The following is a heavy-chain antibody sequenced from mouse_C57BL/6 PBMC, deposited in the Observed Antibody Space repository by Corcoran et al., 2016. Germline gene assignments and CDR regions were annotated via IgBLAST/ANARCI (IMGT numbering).Heavy chain of an antibody. CDR1: GYTFTTYG. CDR2: INTYSGVP. CDR3: ARGDGKGAMDY. D-gene: IGHD2-1*01. Sequence: QIQLVQSGPELKKPGETVKISCKASGYTFTTYGMSWVKQAPGKGLKWMGWINTYSGVPTYADDFKGRFAFSLETSASTAYLQINNLKNEDPATYFCARGDGKGAMDYWGQGTSVTVSS. V-gene: IGHV9-3*01. J-gene: IGHJ4*01.